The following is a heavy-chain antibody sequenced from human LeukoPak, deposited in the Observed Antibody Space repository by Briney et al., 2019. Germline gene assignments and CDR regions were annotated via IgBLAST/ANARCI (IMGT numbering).Heavy chain of an antibody. J-gene: IGHJ6*03. Sequence: PGGSLRLSCAASGFTFSSYGMHWVRQAPGKGLEWVAFIRYDGCNKYYADSVKGGFTISRDNSKNTLYLQMNSLRAEDTAVYYCAKDGVVVVPAASPYYYYMDVWGKGTTVTVSS. CDR1: GFTFSSYG. CDR3: AKDGVVVVPAASPYYYYMDV. D-gene: IGHD2-2*01. CDR2: IRYDGCNK. V-gene: IGHV3-30*02.